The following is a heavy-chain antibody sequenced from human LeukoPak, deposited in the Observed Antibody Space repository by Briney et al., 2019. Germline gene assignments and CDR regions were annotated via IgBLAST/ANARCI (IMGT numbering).Heavy chain of an antibody. V-gene: IGHV4-4*02. CDR3: ARHIAIAGLRGFDY. CDR1: GGSISSNW. J-gene: IGHJ4*02. Sequence: SETLSLTCAVSGGSISSNWWSWVRQPPGKGLEWIGEIYHSGTTNSNPSLKSRVTISVDKTKNQFSLSLTSVTAADTAVYYCARHIAIAGLRGFDYWGQGTLVTVSS. CDR2: IYHSGTT. D-gene: IGHD6-13*01.